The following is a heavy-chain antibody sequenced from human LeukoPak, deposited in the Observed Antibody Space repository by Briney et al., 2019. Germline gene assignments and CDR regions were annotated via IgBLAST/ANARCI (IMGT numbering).Heavy chain of an antibody. D-gene: IGHD3-10*01. J-gene: IGHJ4*02. CDR2: IYYSGST. CDR3: ARHVGNSGSGSYLTYFDY. CDR1: GGSISSYY. Sequence: PSETLSLTCTVSGGSISSYYWSWIRQPPRKGLEWIGHIYYSGSTHYNPSLKSRVTISVDTSKNQFSLKLSSVAAADTAVYYCARHVGNSGSGSYLTYFDYWGQGTLVTVSS. V-gene: IGHV4-59*08.